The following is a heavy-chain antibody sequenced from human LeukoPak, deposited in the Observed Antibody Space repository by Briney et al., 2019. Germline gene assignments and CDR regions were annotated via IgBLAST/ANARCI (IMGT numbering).Heavy chain of an antibody. Sequence: GGSLRLSCAASGFTFTNYGVTWVRQAPGKGLEWVSAISGGGSSTYYADSVKGRFTISRDNAKNSLYLQMNSMRADDTAVYYCGRYYYYYMDVWGKGTTVTVSS. CDR1: GFTFTNYG. CDR2: ISGGGSST. V-gene: IGHV3-23*01. CDR3: GRYYYYYMDV. J-gene: IGHJ6*03.